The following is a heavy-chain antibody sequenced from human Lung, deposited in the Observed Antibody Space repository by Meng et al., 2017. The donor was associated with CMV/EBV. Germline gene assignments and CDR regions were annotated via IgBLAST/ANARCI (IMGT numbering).Heavy chain of an antibody. Sequence: ASVXVSXXASGYTFTDYRMHWVRQAPGQGLEWMGWISPNNGATNYAQKFQGRVTMTRDTSINTAYMELNRLTYDDTAVYYCASKMYYDFWSAYRGTEGVDPFNIWGQGTLVTVSS. CDR1: GYTFTDYR. V-gene: IGHV1-2*02. J-gene: IGHJ3*02. CDR3: ASKMYYDFWSAYRGTEGVDPFNI. CDR2: ISPNNGAT. D-gene: IGHD3-3*01.